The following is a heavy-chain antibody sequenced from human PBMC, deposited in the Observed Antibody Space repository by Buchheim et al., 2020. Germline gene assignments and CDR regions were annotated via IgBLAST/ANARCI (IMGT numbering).Heavy chain of an antibody. Sequence: EVQLLESGGGLVQPGGSLRLSCAASGFTFSSYAMSWVRQAPGKGLEWVSAISGSGGSTYYADSVKGRFTISRDNSKNTLYLQMNSLRADDTAVYYCAKDPVYYYDSSGYSYFDYWGQGPL. V-gene: IGHV3-23*01. CDR1: GFTFSSYA. D-gene: IGHD3-22*01. J-gene: IGHJ4*02. CDR2: ISGSGGST. CDR3: AKDPVYYYDSSGYSYFDY.